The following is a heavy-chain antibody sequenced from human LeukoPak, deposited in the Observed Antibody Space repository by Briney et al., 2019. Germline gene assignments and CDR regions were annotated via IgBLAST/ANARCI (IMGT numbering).Heavy chain of an antibody. CDR3: AKEGLKVGVPRNYFDH. CDR2: ITADDGDT. Sequence: ASVKVSCKASGGTFSNYGISWVRQTPGHRLQWMGWITADDGDTKYSEDLQGRVTITTDTSASTAYMELSSLTSEDMAVYYCAKEGLKVGVPRNYFDHWGQGTLVTVSS. D-gene: IGHD1-26*01. CDR1: GGTFSNYG. J-gene: IGHJ4*02. V-gene: IGHV1-3*03.